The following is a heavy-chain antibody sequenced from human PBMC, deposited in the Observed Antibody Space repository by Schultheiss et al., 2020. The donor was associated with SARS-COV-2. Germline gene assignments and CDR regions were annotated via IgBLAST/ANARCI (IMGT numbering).Heavy chain of an antibody. CDR3: ARILGIAARPTNYYYGMDV. CDR1: GFSLSTSGVG. V-gene: IGHV2-70*01. Sequence: SGPTLVKPTQTLTLTCTFSGFSLSTSGVGVGWIRQPPGKALEWLALIDWDDDKYYSTSLKTRLTISKDTSKNQVVLTMTNMDPVDTATYYCARILGIAARPTNYYYGMDVWGQGTTVTVSS. CDR2: IDWDDDK. D-gene: IGHD6-6*01. J-gene: IGHJ6*02.